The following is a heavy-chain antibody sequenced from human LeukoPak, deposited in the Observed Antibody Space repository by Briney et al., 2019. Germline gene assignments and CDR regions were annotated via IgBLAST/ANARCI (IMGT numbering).Heavy chain of an antibody. J-gene: IGHJ5*02. D-gene: IGHD3-10*01. CDR3: ARVQKLRYYYGSGSLRGFDP. CDR1: GYTFTSYG. V-gene: IGHV1-18*01. Sequence: ASVKVSCKASGYTFTSYGISWVRQAPGQGLEWMGWISAYNGNTNYAQKLQGRVTMTTDTSTSTAYMELRSLRSDDTAVYYCARVQKLRYYYGSGSLRGFDPWGQGTLVTVSS. CDR2: ISAYNGNT.